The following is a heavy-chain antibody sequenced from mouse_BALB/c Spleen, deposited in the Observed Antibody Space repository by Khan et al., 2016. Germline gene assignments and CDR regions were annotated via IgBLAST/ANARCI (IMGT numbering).Heavy chain of an antibody. CDR3: AISGVPYAMDY. D-gene: IGHD3-2*02. V-gene: IGHV1S29*02. J-gene: IGHJ4*01. CDR2: IYPYNGGT. Sequence: VRLQQSGPELVKPGASVKISCKASGYTFTDYNMHRVKQSHGKSLEWVGYIYPYNGGTGYSQKFRSKATLTVDNSSSTAYMELRSLTSEDSAVYYCAISGVPYAMDYWGQGTSVTVSS. CDR1: GYTFTDYN.